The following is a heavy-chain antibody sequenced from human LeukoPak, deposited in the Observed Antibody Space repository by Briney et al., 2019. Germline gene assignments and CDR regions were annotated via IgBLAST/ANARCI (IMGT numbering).Heavy chain of an antibody. CDR1: GYTFTGYY. CDR3: ARGVIVVVRGYYFDY. V-gene: IGHV1-2*02. D-gene: IGHD3-22*01. J-gene: IGHJ4*02. Sequence: GASVKVSCTASGYTFTGYYMHWVRQAPGQGLEWMGWINPNSGGTNYAQKFQGRVTMTRDTSISTAYMELSRLRSDDTAVYYCARGVIVVVRGYYFDYWGQGTLVTVSS. CDR2: INPNSGGT.